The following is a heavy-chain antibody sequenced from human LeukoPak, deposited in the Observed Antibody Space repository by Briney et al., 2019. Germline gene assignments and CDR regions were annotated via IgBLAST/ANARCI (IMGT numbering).Heavy chain of an antibody. J-gene: IGHJ4*02. Sequence: GASVKVSCKASGYTFTDYYMHWVQQAPGKGLEWMGRVDPEDGETIYAEKFQGRVTITADTSTDTAYMELSSLRSEDTAAYYCATGLVKSPGLRYFDYWGQGTLVTVSS. CDR2: VDPEDGET. CDR3: ATGLVKSPGLRYFDY. V-gene: IGHV1-69-2*01. CDR1: GYTFTDYY. D-gene: IGHD3-16*02.